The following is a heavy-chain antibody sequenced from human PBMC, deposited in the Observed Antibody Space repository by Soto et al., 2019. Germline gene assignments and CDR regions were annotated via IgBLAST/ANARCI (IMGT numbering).Heavy chain of an antibody. J-gene: IGHJ6*02. D-gene: IGHD2-15*01. Sequence: QITLKESGPTLVKPTQTLTLTCTFSGFSLSTSGVGVAWIRQPPGKALEWLALIYWDDDKRYRPSLESRLTITSDTFKIQVVLTMTNMDSVDTATYYCAYLPCSGGSCYWFSFSGMDVWGQGTKVTVSS. CDR2: IYWDDDK. CDR3: AYLPCSGGSCYWFSFSGMDV. V-gene: IGHV2-5*02. CDR1: GFSLSTSGVG.